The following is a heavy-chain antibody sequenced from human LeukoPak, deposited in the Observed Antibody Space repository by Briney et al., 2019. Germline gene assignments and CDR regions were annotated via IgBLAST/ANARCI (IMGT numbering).Heavy chain of an antibody. J-gene: IGHJ6*02. Sequence: PGGSLRLSCAASGFTFSTYWMSWVRQAPGKGLEWVANIKGDGSESHYVDSVKGRFTISRDNAKNSLYLQMNSLRAEDTAVYFCAKAGLLWFGESWMDVWGQGTTVTVSS. CDR2: IKGDGSES. D-gene: IGHD3-10*01. V-gene: IGHV3-7*01. CDR1: GFTFSTYW. CDR3: AKAGLLWFGESWMDV.